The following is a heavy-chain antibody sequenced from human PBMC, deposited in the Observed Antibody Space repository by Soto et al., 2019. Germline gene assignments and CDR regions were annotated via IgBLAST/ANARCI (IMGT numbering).Heavy chain of an antibody. J-gene: IGHJ6*02. CDR3: ATSRHMDV. Sequence: QVQLQQWGAGLLKPSETLSLTCAFYGGSFSAYYWSWIRQSPRKGLEWIGEINHSGSTNYNPSLKSRPTISEDTSKNQFSLKLSSVTAADTAVYFSATSRHMDVWGQGTTVTVSS. CDR2: INHSGST. CDR1: GGSFSAYY. V-gene: IGHV4-34*01.